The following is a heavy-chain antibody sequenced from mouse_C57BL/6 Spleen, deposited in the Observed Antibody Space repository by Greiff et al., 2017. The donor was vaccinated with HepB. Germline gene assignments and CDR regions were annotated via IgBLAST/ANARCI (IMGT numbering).Heavy chain of an antibody. J-gene: IGHJ2*01. CDR1: GYSITSGYY. V-gene: IGHV3-6*01. CDR2: ISYDGSN. Sequence: DVQLQESGPGLVKPSQSLSLTCSVTGYSITSGYYWNWIRQFPGNKLEWMGYISYDGSNNYNPSLKNRISITRDTSKNQFFLKLNSVTTEDTATYYCARGGIEDFDYWGQGTTLTVSS. CDR3: ARGGIEDFDY.